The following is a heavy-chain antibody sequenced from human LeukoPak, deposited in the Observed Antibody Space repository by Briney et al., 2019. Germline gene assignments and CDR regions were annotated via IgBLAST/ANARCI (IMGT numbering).Heavy chain of an antibody. V-gene: IGHV1-18*01. D-gene: IGHD3-10*01. Sequence: ASVNVSCKASGYTFTHYAVSWVRQAPEQGLEYMGYISAYNGNTNYAQNHQGRVTMTTDTSTSTAYMELRSLRSDDTAAYYCARGEVGVREPLVAGYWGQGTLVTVSS. CDR2: ISAYNGNT. CDR3: ARGEVGVREPLVAGY. CDR1: GYTFTHYA. J-gene: IGHJ4*02.